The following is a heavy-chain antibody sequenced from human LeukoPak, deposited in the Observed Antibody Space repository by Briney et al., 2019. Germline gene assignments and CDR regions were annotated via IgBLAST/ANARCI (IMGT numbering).Heavy chain of an antibody. Sequence: PGGSLRLSCAASGFTFSSYAMSWVRQAPGKGLKWVSAISGSGGSTYYADSVKGRFTISRDNSKNTLYLQMNSLRAEDTAVYYCAKSGRLRFLEWLPLLFDYWGQGTLVTVSS. V-gene: IGHV3-23*01. CDR3: AKSGRLRFLEWLPLLFDY. J-gene: IGHJ4*02. CDR1: GFTFSSYA. D-gene: IGHD3-3*01. CDR2: ISGSGGST.